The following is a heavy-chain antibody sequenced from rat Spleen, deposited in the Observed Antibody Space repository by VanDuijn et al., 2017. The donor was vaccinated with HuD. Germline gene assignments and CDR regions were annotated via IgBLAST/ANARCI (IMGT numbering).Heavy chain of an antibody. CDR2: LNYDGGNT. V-gene: IGHV5-20*01. D-gene: IGHD1-6*01. CDR3: ARDRILRSTGFDY. CDR1: GFTFNDFY. J-gene: IGHJ2*01. Sequence: EVQLVESGGGLVQPGRSLKLSCAASGFTFNDFYMAWVRQAPTRGLDWVASLNYDGGNTYYRDSVKGRFTISRDNARSSQYLQMDSLRSEDTATYYCARDRILRSTGFDYWGQGVMVTVSS.